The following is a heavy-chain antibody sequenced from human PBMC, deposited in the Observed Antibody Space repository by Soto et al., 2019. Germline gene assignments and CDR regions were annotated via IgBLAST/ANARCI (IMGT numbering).Heavy chain of an antibody. CDR3: ARHVATGHLIFDY. CDR1: GYSFTSYW. J-gene: IGHJ4*02. D-gene: IGHD5-12*01. V-gene: IGHV5-10-1*01. Sequence: AGESLKISCKGSGYSFTSYWISWVRQMPGKGLEWMGRIDPSDSYTNYSPSFQGHVTISADKSISTAYLQWSSLKASDTAMYYCARHVATGHLIFDYWGQGTLVTVSS. CDR2: IDPSDSYT.